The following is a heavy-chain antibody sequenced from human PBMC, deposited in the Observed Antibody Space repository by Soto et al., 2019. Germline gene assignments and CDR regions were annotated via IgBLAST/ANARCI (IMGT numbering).Heavy chain of an antibody. D-gene: IGHD3-10*01. CDR2: ISYDGSNK. Sequence: SLRLSCAASGFTFSSYGMHWVRQAPGKGLEWVAVISYDGSNKYYADSVKGRFTISRDNSKNTLYLQMNSLRAEDTAVYYCAKDTVRGVIINYGLDVWGQGTTVIGSS. CDR3: AKDTVRGVIINYGLDV. CDR1: GFTFSSYG. V-gene: IGHV3-30*18. J-gene: IGHJ6*02.